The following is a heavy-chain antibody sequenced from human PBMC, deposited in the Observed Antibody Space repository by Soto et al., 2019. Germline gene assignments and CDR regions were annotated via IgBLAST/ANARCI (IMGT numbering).Heavy chain of an antibody. CDR2: IYYSGST. CDR3: ARRPYSSGWYGRRDGYNVDY. V-gene: IGHV4-39*01. J-gene: IGHJ4*02. D-gene: IGHD6-19*01. CDR1: GASISSSSYS. Sequence: ETLSLTGAVSGASISSSSYSWGWIRQPPGKGLEWIGSIYYSGSTYYNPSLKSRVTISVDTSKNQFSLKLSSVTAADTAVYYCARRPYSSGWYGRRDGYNVDYWGQGTLVTVYS.